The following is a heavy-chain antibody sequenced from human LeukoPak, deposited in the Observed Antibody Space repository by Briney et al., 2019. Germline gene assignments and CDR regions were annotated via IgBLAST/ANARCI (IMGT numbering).Heavy chain of an antibody. CDR3: ARARATVTRISSFDI. CDR2: ISYDGSNK. J-gene: IGHJ3*02. D-gene: IGHD4-17*01. V-gene: IGHV3-30*03. CDR1: GFTFSSYG. Sequence: GRSLRLSCAASGFTFSSYGMHWVRQAPGKGLEWVAVISYDGSNKYYADSVKGRFTISRDNSKNTLYLQMNSLRADDTAVYYCARARATVTRISSFDIWGQGTMVTVSS.